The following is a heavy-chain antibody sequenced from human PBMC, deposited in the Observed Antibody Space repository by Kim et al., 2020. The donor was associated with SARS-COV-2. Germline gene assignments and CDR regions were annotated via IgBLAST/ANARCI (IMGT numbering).Heavy chain of an antibody. V-gene: IGHV3-7*03. J-gene: IGHJ6*02. CDR3: ARVHGSGRWAMEV. Sequence: GGSLRLSCAASGFTFSTHWMSWVRQAPGKGLEWVANIKEDGSEKYYVDSLKGRFMISRDNAKSSLYLQMNSLRAEDTAVYYCARVHGSGRWAMEVWGQGTTVTVSS. CDR1: GFTFSTHW. CDR2: IKEDGSEK. D-gene: IGHD3-10*01.